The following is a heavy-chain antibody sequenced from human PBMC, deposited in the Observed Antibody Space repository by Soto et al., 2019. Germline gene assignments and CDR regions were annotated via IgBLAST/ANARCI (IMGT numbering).Heavy chain of an antibody. V-gene: IGHV4-59*01. Sequence: SETLSLTWTVSGGSISSYYWSWIRQPPGKGLEWIGYIYYSGSTNYNPSLKSRVTISVDTSKNRFSLKLSSVTAADTAVYYCARSDGRYWGQGTLVTVSS. CDR1: GGSISSYY. J-gene: IGHJ4*02. CDR3: ARSDGRY. CDR2: IYYSGST.